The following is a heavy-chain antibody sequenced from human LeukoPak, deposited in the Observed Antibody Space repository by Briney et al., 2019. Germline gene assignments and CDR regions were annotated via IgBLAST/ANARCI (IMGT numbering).Heavy chain of an antibody. V-gene: IGHV3-30*18. Sequence: GGTLRLSCAASGFTFSSYGMHLVLQAPGKQLEWLARITYDGGNKYHADSVKGRFTISRDNSKNTLYLQMNSLRAEDTAVYYCAKVCVRRRTAYDMDVWGQGTTVTVSS. CDR2: ITYDGGNK. CDR3: AKVCVRRRTAYDMDV. J-gene: IGHJ6*02. D-gene: IGHD2-21*01. CDR1: GFTFSSYG.